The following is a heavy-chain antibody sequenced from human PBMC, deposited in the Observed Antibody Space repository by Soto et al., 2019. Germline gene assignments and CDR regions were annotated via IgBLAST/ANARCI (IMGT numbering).Heavy chain of an antibody. CDR1: GFTFSSYA. V-gene: IGHV3-23*01. Sequence: GGSLRLCCAASGFTFSSYAMGWVRQGPGKGLEWVAVVSIGGSTHYADSVRGRFTISRDSSKNTLSLQMNSLTAEDTAVYFCAKRRGAGGHFDYWGQGALVTVSS. J-gene: IGHJ4*02. D-gene: IGHD2-15*01. CDR3: AKRRGAGGHFDY. CDR2: VSIGGST.